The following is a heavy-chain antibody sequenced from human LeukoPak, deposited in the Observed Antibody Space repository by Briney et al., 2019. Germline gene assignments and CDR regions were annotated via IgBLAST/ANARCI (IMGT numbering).Heavy chain of an antibody. CDR1: GFTFSSNY. J-gene: IGHJ4*02. CDR2: IYSGGST. V-gene: IGHV3-53*01. Sequence: GGSLRLSCAASGFTFSSNYMSWVRQAPGKGLEWVSVIYSGGSTYYADSVKGRFTISRDNSKNTLYLQMNSLRAKDTAVYYCARGYYYDSSGFDYWGQGTLVTVSS. D-gene: IGHD3-22*01. CDR3: ARGYYYDSSGFDY.